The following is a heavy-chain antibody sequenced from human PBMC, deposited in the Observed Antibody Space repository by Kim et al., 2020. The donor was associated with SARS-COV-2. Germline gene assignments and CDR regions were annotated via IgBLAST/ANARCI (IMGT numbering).Heavy chain of an antibody. V-gene: IGHV1-69*01. CDR3: ARGHTVTNYYFDY. D-gene: IGHD4-17*01. J-gene: IGHJ4*02. Sequence: YAQKFQGRVTITADESTSTAYMELSSLRSEDTAVYYCARGHTVTNYYFDYWGQGTLVTVSS.